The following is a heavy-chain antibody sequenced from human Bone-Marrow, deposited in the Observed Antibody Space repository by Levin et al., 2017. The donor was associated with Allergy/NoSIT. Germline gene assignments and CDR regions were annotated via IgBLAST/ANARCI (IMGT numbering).Heavy chain of an antibody. Sequence: GGSLRLSCAASEFTLSNYWMSWVRQAPGKALEGVANIREDGGDIYYVDSVKGRFTVSRDNAKNSLFLQMNSLRVEDTALYYCARDLIGTKSTFDIWGQGTMVTVSS. D-gene: IGHD1/OR15-1a*01. CDR3: ARDLIGTKSTFDI. CDR2: IREDGGDI. CDR1: EFTLSNYW. V-gene: IGHV3-7*01. J-gene: IGHJ3*02.